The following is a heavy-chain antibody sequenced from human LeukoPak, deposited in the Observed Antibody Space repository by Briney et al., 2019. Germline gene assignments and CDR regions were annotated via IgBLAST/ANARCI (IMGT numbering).Heavy chain of an antibody. D-gene: IGHD3-10*02. CDR1: GGSVSNGDFF. Sequence: SETLSLTCTVSGGSVSNGDFFWSWIRQPPGKGLECIGYIYYTGSTYYNPSLKSRVTMSVDTSKNQFSLKLTSVTAADTAVYYCARERYYYARGGLDVWGKGTTVTVSS. CDR3: ARERYYYARGGLDV. CDR2: IYYTGST. J-gene: IGHJ6*04. V-gene: IGHV4-30-4*01.